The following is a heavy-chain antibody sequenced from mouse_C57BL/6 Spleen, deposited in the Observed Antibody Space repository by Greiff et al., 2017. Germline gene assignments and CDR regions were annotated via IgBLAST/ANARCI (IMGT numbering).Heavy chain of an antibody. CDR2: IDPSDSYT. J-gene: IGHJ1*03. Sequence: QVQLQQPGAELVMPGASVKLSCKASGYTFTSYWMHWVKQRPGQGLEWIGEIDPSDSYTNYNQKFKGKSTLTVDKSSSTAYMQLSSLTSEDSAVYYCASGGSSSRWYFDVWGTGTTVTVSS. CDR3: ASGGSSSRWYFDV. D-gene: IGHD1-1*01. V-gene: IGHV1-69*01. CDR1: GYTFTSYW.